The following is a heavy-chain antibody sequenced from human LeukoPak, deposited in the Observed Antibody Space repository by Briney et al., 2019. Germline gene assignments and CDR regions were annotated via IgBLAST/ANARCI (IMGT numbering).Heavy chain of an antibody. CDR3: ASQQPGRIGYCSSTSCYRSREGYYYYMDV. Sequence: ASVKVSCKASGYTFTSYYMHWVRQAPGQGLEWMGIINPSGGSTSYAQNFQGRVTMTRDTSTSTVYMELSSLRSEDTAVYYCASQQPGRIGYCSSTSCYRSREGYYYYMDVWGKGTTVTVSS. J-gene: IGHJ6*03. CDR2: INPSGGST. CDR1: GYTFTSYY. V-gene: IGHV1-46*01. D-gene: IGHD2-2*02.